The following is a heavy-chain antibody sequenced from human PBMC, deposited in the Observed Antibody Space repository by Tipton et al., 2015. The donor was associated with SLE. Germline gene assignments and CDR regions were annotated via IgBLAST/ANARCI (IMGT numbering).Heavy chain of an antibody. CDR2: IWYDGTNE. CDR3: AREGCTGGVCYRGGYFDY. Sequence: SLRLSCAASGFTFSSYGMHWVRQAPGKGLEWMAAIWYDGTNEYYADSVKGRFTISRDNAKNSLYLQMNSLRAEDTAVYYCAREGCTGGVCYRGGYFDYWGQGTLVTVSS. D-gene: IGHD2-8*02. CDR1: GFTFSSYG. V-gene: IGHV3-33*01. J-gene: IGHJ4*02.